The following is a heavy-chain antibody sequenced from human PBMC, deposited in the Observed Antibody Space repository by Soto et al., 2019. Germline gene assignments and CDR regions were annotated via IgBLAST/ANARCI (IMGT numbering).Heavy chain of an antibody. CDR3: ARDNSTYGTGLFEY. V-gene: IGHV3-21*01. CDR2: ISSSSSYI. CDR1: GFTLSSYS. J-gene: IGHJ4*02. Sequence: GGSLRLSCAASGFTLSSYSMNWVRQAPGKGLEWVSSISSSSSYIYYADSVKGRFTISRDNTKNSLYLQMNSLRAEDTAVYYCARDNSTYGTGLFEYWGQGTRGTSPQ. D-gene: IGHD1-1*01.